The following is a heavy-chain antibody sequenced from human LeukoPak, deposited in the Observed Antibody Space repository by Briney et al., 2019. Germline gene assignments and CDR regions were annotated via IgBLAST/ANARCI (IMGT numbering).Heavy chain of an antibody. Sequence: PGGSLRLSCAASGFTFSSYAMHWVRQAPGKGLEWVAVISYDGSNKYYADSVKGRFTISRDNSKNTLYLQMNSLRAEDTAVYYCARDDCSGRSCYLVRGMDVWGQGTTVTVSS. V-gene: IGHV3-30-3*01. CDR1: GFTFSSYA. CDR3: ARDDCSGRSCYLVRGMDV. J-gene: IGHJ6*02. CDR2: ISYDGSNK. D-gene: IGHD2-15*01.